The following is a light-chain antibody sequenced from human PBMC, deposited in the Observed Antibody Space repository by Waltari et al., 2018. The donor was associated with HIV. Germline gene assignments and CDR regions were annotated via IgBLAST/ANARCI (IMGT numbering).Light chain of an antibody. J-gene: IGLJ1*01. CDR1: SSNIGAGYA. Sequence: QSVLTQPPSVSGAPGQRVTISCTGSSSNIGAGYAVHWYQQPPGTAPKLLIYGNSNRPSGVPDRFSGSKSGTSASLAITGLQAEDEADYYCQSYDSSLSGPRVFGTGTKVTVL. CDR2: GNS. V-gene: IGLV1-40*01. CDR3: QSYDSSLSGPRV.